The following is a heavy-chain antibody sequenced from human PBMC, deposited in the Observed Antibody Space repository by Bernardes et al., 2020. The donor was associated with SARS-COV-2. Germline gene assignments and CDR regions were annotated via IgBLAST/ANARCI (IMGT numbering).Heavy chain of an antibody. V-gene: IGHV4-34*01. Sequence: SETLSLTCAVYGGSFSDYYWSWIRQSPEKGLEWIGEINHSGSTSYNPCLKSRVTISIDTSKNQFSLKLSSVTAADTAAYYCARGRVTIYGVLVMLPAAGPLDYWGQGTLVSVAS. CDR3: ARGRVTIYGVLVMLPAAGPLDY. CDR1: GGSFSDYY. J-gene: IGHJ4*02. CDR2: INHSGST. D-gene: IGHD3-3*01.